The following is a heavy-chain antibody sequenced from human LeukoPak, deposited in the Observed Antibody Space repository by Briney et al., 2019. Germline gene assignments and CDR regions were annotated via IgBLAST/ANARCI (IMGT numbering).Heavy chain of an antibody. Sequence: GGSLRLSCAASGFTFSSYGMHWVRQAPGKGLEWVAVIWYDGSNKYYADSVKGRFTISRDNSKNTLYLQMNSLRAEDTAVYYCARGPGEVTADYWGQGTLVTVSS. J-gene: IGHJ4*02. V-gene: IGHV3-33*01. CDR3: ARGPGEVTADY. D-gene: IGHD3-16*01. CDR1: GFTFSSYG. CDR2: IWYDGSNK.